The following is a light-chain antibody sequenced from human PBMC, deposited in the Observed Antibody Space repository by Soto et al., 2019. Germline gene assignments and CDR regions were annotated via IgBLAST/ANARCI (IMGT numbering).Light chain of an antibody. CDR2: AAS. Sequence: DIQMTQSPSSLSASVGDRVTITCRASQSISSYLNWYQQKPGKAPKLLIYAASSLQSGVPSRFSGSGSGTDFTLTISSLQPEDFETYYCQQSYSPLPGTFGPGTKVNIK. V-gene: IGKV1-39*01. CDR1: QSISSY. J-gene: IGKJ3*01. CDR3: QQSYSPLPGT.